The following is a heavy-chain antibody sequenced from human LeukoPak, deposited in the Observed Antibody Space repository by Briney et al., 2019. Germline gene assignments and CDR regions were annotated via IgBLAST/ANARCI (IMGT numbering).Heavy chain of an antibody. J-gene: IGHJ4*02. Sequence: GGSLRLSCAASGFTFSIYGMHWVRQAPGKGLEWVAFISYDGSNKYYADSVKGRFTISRDHSKNTLYLQMNSLRAEDTALYLCSKDPWQSEHYYDSSGQFDYWGQGTLVTVSS. CDR2: ISYDGSNK. CDR3: SKDPWQSEHYYDSSGQFDY. D-gene: IGHD3-22*01. CDR1: GFTFSIYG. V-gene: IGHV3-30*18.